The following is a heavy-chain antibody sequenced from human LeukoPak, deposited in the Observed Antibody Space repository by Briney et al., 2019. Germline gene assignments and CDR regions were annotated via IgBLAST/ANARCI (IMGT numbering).Heavy chain of an antibody. CDR3: ATVGYCSSTSCYGPLAPHYYYYMDV. CDR2: FDPKDGET. Sequence: ASVKVSCKVSGYTLTEFSIHWVRQAPGKGLEWMGGFDPKDGETIYAQKFRGRVTMTEDTSTDTAYMELSSLRSEDTAVYYCATVGYCSSTSCYGPLAPHYYYYMDVWGKGTTVTVSS. D-gene: IGHD2-2*01. CDR1: GYTLTEFS. V-gene: IGHV1-24*01. J-gene: IGHJ6*03.